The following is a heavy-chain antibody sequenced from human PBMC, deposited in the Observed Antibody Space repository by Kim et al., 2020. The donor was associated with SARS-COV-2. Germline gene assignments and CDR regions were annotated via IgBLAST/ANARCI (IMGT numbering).Heavy chain of an antibody. CDR2: VNPNSGNT. Sequence: APVKVSCKASGYSFTSYDINWVRQATGQGLEWMGWVNPNSGNTGYAQKFQGRVTMTRDTATRTAYMELSSLRSEDTAVYYCASGPSGWYDYWGQGTLVTVSS. CDR3: ASGPSGWYDY. V-gene: IGHV1-8*02. D-gene: IGHD6-19*01. CDR1: GYSFTSYD. J-gene: IGHJ4*02.